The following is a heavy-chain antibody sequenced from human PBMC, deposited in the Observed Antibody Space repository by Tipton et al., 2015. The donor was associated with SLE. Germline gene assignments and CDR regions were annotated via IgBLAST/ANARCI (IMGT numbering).Heavy chain of an antibody. V-gene: IGHV1-18*01. CDR2: ISAYNGNT. J-gene: IGHJ1*01. Sequence: QLVQSGAEVKKPGASVKVSCKASGYTFTSCGISWVRQAPGQGLEWMGWISAYNGNTNYAQKLQGRVTMTTDTSTSTAYMELRSLRSDDTAVYYCARDWVVRGVIKGEYFQHWGQGTLVTVSS. D-gene: IGHD3-10*01. CDR3: ARDWVVRGVIKGEYFQH. CDR1: GYTFTSCG.